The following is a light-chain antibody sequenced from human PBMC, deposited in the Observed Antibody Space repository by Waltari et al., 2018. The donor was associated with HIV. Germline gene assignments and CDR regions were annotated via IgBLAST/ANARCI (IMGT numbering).Light chain of an antibody. V-gene: IGKV3-15*01. CDR2: GAS. Sequence: ETVITQSPSALSVSPGERVTLSCRASQNVSTNLAWYQQKPGQPPRLLIYGASARATDGPARFSGSGSGTEFNLSIAALRSEDLAVYFCQQYNSWPLTFGPGSKVNIK. CDR1: QNVSTN. J-gene: IGKJ3*01. CDR3: QQYNSWPLT.